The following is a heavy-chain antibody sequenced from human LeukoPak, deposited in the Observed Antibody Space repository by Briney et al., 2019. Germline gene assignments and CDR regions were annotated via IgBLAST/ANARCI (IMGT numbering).Heavy chain of an antibody. D-gene: IGHD6-19*01. CDR1: GFIVSNNY. CDR3: ASSEAVAGTGNFDY. CDR2: TYSGGST. V-gene: IGHV3-53*01. Sequence: GGSLRLSCAASGFIVSNNYMSWVRQAPGKGLEWVSVTYSGGSTYYADSVKGRFTISRDDSKNTMYLQMISLRADDTAVYYCASSEAVAGTGNFDYWGQGTLVTVSS. J-gene: IGHJ4*02.